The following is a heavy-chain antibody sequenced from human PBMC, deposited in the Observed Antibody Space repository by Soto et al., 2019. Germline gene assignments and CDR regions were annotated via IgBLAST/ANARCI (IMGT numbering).Heavy chain of an antibody. D-gene: IGHD2-21*02. J-gene: IGHJ4*02. Sequence: QVQLVQSGAEVKKPGASVKVSCKPSGYTFNTYYLHWVRQAPGQALEWMGVIHPSGGGTTYAQKLLGRVTVTGAASTXTVFMELSSLRSDDTAVYYCARGGHIAVVTASFDYWGQGTLVTVSS. CDR1: GYTFNTYY. V-gene: IGHV1-46*02. CDR2: IHPSGGGT. CDR3: ARGGHIAVVTASFDY.